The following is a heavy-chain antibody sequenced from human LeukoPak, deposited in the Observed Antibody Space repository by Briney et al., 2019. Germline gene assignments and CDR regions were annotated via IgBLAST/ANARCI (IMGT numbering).Heavy chain of an antibody. CDR1: GYTFTGYY. CDR3: ARGTTVTLDGYYYYMDV. Sequence: GASVKVSCKASGYTFTGYYMHWVRQAPGQGLEWMGWINPNSGGTNYAQKFQGRVTMTRDTSISTAYMELSRLRSDDTAVYYCARGTTVTLDGYYYYMDVWGKETTVTISS. J-gene: IGHJ6*03. V-gene: IGHV1-2*02. D-gene: IGHD4-17*01. CDR2: INPNSGGT.